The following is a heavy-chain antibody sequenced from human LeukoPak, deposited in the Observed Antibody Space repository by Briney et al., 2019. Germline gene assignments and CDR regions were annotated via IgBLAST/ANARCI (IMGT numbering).Heavy chain of an antibody. CDR2: ISYDGSNK. D-gene: IGHD3-22*01. CDR3: AKDSDSRGLY. V-gene: IGHV3-30*18. Sequence: GGSLRLSCAASGFTFSIYGMHWVRQAPGEGLEWVAVISYDGSNKYYADSVKGRFTISRDNSKNTLYLQMNSLRAEDTAVYYCAKDSDSRGLYWGQGTLVTVSS. J-gene: IGHJ4*02. CDR1: GFTFSIYG.